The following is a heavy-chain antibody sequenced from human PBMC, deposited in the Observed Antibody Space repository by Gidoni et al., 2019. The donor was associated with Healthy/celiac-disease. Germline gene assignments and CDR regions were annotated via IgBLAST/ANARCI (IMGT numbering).Heavy chain of an antibody. CDR1: GFTFSSYA. CDR3: SGGLRYYYGMDV. J-gene: IGHJ6*02. CDR2: ISGSGGST. V-gene: IGHV3-23*01. D-gene: IGHD2-15*01. Sequence: EVQLLESGGGLVQPGGSLRLSCAASGFTFSSYAMSWVRQAPGKGLEWVSAISGSGGSTYYADSVKGRFTISRDNSKNTLYLQMNSLRAEDTGSFYCSGGLRYYYGMDVWGQGTTVTVSS.